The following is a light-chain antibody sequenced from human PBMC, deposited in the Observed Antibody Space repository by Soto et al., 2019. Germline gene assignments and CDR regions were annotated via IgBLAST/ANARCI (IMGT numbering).Light chain of an antibody. V-gene: IGKV3-11*01. CDR3: QKNNRWPHIT. J-gene: IGKJ5*01. CDR1: PSVSSY. Sequence: EIVLTQSPATLSLSPGDRATLSCRASPSVSSYLAWYQQKPGQAPRLLIYDASNRATGIPARFSGSGSGTQFTLTISRLQSEDSAVYFCQKNNRWPHITFGQGTRLEIK. CDR2: DAS.